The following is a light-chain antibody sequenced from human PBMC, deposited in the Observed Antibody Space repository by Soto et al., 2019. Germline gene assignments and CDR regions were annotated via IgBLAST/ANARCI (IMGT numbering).Light chain of an antibody. CDR2: DVT. J-gene: IGLJ1*01. Sequence: QSALTQPASVSGSPGQSITISCTGTSSDVGGYNYVSWYQHHPGKAPKLIIYDVTNRPSGVSNPFSGSKSGNTASLTISGLQPEDEADYYGSSYTTSNTRQIVFGTGTKLTVL. CDR3: SSYTTSNTRQIV. CDR1: SSDVGGYNY. V-gene: IGLV2-14*03.